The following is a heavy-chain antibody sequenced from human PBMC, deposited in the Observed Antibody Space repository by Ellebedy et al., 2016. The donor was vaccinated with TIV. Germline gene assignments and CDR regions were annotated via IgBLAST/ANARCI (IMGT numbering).Heavy chain of an antibody. J-gene: IGHJ3*02. Sequence: GESLKISCAASGFTFSPYSMNWVRQAPGKGLEWVSYISGSSLTKFYADSVKGRFTISRDNAGTSLYLQMDSLRVEDTAVYYCARDMAWGNERMNDAFDMWGQGTMVIVSS. CDR2: ISGSSLTK. CDR3: ARDMAWGNERMNDAFDM. CDR1: GFTFSPYS. V-gene: IGHV3-48*04. D-gene: IGHD7-27*01.